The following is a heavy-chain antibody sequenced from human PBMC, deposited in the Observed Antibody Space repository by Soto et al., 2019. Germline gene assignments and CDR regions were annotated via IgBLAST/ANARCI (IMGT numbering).Heavy chain of an antibody. CDR2: ISGSGGST. J-gene: IGHJ4*02. CDR1: GFTFSSYA. V-gene: IGHV3-23*01. Sequence: GSLRLSCAASGFTFSSYAMSWVRQAPGKGLEWVSAISGSGGSTYYADSVKGRFTISRDNSKNTLYLQMNSLRAEDTAVYYCAKVELSIAARPITFDYWGQGTLVTVSS. CDR3: AKVELSIAARPITFDY. D-gene: IGHD6-6*01.